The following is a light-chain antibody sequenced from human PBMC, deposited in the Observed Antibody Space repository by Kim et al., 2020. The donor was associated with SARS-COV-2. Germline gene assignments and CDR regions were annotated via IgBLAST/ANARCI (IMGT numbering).Light chain of an antibody. CDR1: SNELGNQG. J-gene: IGLJ3*02. CDR2: KNN. CDR3: SAWDSSLSAWV. Sequence: RQTDPRTCTGNSNELGNQGAAWLQQHQGHPPKLLSYKNNNRPSGISERLSASRSGNTASLTITGLQPEDEADYYCSAWDSSLSAWVFGGGTQLTVL. V-gene: IGLV10-54*01.